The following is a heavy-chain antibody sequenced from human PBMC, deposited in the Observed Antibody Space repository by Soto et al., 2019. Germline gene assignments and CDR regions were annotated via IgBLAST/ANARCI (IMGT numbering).Heavy chain of an antibody. V-gene: IGHV1-3*05. CDR1: GYTFTGYA. CDR3: ASAVTVAAHFDY. Sequence: QVQLVQSGAEEKKPGASVKVSCKASGYTFTGYAMHWVRQAPGQRLEWMGWINAGNGNTNYTQKFQGRVTITRVTSASTAYMELSSLRSEDTAVYYGASAVTVAAHFDYWGQGTLVTVSS. J-gene: IGHJ4*02. CDR2: INAGNGNT. D-gene: IGHD6-19*01.